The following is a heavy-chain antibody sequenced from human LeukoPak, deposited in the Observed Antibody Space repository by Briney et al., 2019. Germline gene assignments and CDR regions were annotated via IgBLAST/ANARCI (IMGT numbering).Heavy chain of an antibody. CDR2: IRYDGSNK. CDR1: GFSFSSYG. Sequence: GGSLRLSCAASGFSFSSYGMHWVRQAPGKGLEWVAFIRYDGSNKYYADSVKGRFTISRDNSKNTLFLQMNSLRPEDSAVYYCAKEGVYYESSGYFPFDYWGQGTLVPVSS. V-gene: IGHV3-30*02. D-gene: IGHD3-22*01. CDR3: AKEGVYYESSGYFPFDY. J-gene: IGHJ4*02.